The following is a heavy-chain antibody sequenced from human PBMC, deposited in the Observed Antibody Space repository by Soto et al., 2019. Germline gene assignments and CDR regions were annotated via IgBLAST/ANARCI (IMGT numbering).Heavy chain of an antibody. J-gene: IGHJ4*02. CDR3: ARDSAVAGLDY. CDR2: IYSGGST. D-gene: IGHD6-19*01. V-gene: IGHV3-53*01. CDR1: GFTVSSNY. Sequence: WGSLRLSCAASGFTVSSNYMSWVRQAPGKGLEWVSVIYSGGSTYYADSVKGRFTISRDNSKNTLYLQMNSLRAEDTAVYYCARDSAVAGLDYWGQGTLVTVSS.